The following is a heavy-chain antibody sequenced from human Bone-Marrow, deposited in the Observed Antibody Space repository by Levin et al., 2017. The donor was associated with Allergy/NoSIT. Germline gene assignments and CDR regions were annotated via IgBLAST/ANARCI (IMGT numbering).Heavy chain of an antibody. V-gene: IGHV1-69*06. CDR1: GDSFSRFA. J-gene: IGHJ4*02. CDR2: FTPISNSA. CDR3: AREGGVDAGYFFDY. Sequence: ASVKVSCTTSGDSFSRFAISWVRQAPGQGLEWMGVFTPISNSAIYAQKFQGRVTIIADRSTTTVYMELSSLRSDDTAVYYCAREGGVDAGYFFDYWGQGTLVTVSS. D-gene: IGHD5-18*01.